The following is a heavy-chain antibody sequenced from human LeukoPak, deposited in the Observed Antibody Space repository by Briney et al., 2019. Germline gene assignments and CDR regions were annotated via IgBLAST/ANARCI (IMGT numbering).Heavy chain of an antibody. J-gene: IGHJ4*02. D-gene: IGHD2-2*01. CDR1: GFTFSSYA. V-gene: IGHV3-30*14. CDR3: ARQGVPAAYDY. CDR2: ISYDGSSK. Sequence: GRSLRLSCAASGFTFSSYAMHWVRQAPGKGLEWVAVISYDGSSKYYADSVKGRFSISRDNSKNTLYLQMNSLRAEDTAIYYCARQGVPAAYDYWGQGTLVTVSS.